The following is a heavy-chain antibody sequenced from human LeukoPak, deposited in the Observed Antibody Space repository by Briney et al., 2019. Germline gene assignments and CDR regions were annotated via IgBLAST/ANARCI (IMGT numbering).Heavy chain of an antibody. CDR1: GFTFSSYS. J-gene: IGHJ4*02. CDR2: ISSSSSYI. Sequence: PGVYLRFSCAASGFTFSSYSMNWVRQAPGQGLEWVSSISSSSSYIYYADSVKGRFTISRDNAKNSLYLQMNSLRAEDTAVYYCASLISPRLIPSDYWGQGTLVTVSS. CDR3: ASLISPRLIPSDY. V-gene: IGHV3-21*01. D-gene: IGHD3/OR15-3a*01.